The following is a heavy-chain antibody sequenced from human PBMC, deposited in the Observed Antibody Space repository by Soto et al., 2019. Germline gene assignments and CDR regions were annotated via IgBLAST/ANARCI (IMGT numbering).Heavy chain of an antibody. CDR1: GYTFTRHY. J-gene: IGHJ3*02. CDR2: INPSGGSP. Sequence: ASVKVSCKASGYTFTRHYIYWVRQAPGEGLQWMGFINPSGGSPVYPQKFQGTVTMTSDTSTTTVYMELSSLRSEDTGVYYCARSRAPGASDAFDIWGQGTMVTVSS. CDR3: ARSRAPGASDAFDI. D-gene: IGHD2-8*02. V-gene: IGHV1-46*01.